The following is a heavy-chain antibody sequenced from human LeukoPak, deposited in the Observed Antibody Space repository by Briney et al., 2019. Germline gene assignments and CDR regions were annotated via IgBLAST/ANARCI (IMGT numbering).Heavy chain of an antibody. CDR1: GFTFSSYW. J-gene: IGHJ4*02. CDR3: ARDDYYGSGSFDY. CDR2: IKQDGSEK. V-gene: IGHV3-7*01. D-gene: IGHD3-10*01. Sequence: GGSLRLSCAASGFTFSSYWMSWVRQAPGKGLEWVANIKQDGSEKYYVDPVKGRFTISRDNAKNSLYLQMNSLRAEDTAVYYCARDDYYGSGSFDYWGQGTLVTVSS.